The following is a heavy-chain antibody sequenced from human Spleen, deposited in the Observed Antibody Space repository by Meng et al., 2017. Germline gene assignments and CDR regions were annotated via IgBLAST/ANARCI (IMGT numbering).Heavy chain of an antibody. D-gene: IGHD4-17*01. CDR1: GSSLFTNGVC. CDR2: IYWNDDG. V-gene: IGHV2-5*01. J-gene: IGHJ4*02. Sequence: QLSCKESGPMLVTPQQTLTLNKTFAGSSLFTNGVCVGWIRQPPGKAPEWLEIIYWNDDGRYSPSLKSSITIKKDISRNQVDLTITNMEHVDTATYYCVHSEVTTHYFDHWGQGILVTVSS. CDR3: VHSEVTTHYFDH.